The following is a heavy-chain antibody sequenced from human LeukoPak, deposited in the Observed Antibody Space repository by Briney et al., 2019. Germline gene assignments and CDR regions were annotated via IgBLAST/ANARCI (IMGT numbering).Heavy chain of an antibody. Sequence: GGSLRLSCTASGFTFSNFWMGWVRQAPGKGLEWVANIKQDETEKFYLGSVKGRFTISRDNSKNTLYLQMNSLRVKDTAAYYCAKVRAPSGWFNSDYWGQGTLVTVCS. V-gene: IGHV3-7*03. J-gene: IGHJ4*02. CDR3: AKVRAPSGWFNSDY. CDR2: IKQDETEK. CDR1: GFTFSNFW. D-gene: IGHD6-19*01.